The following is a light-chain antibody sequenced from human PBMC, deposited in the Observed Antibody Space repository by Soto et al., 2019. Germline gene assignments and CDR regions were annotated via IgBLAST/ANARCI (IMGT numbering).Light chain of an antibody. J-gene: IGKJ4*01. CDR2: DAS. Sequence: EVVLTQSPGTLCLSPGERATLSCRASQSVSSYLAWYQQKPGQAPRLLIYDASNRATGIPARFSGSGSGTDFTLTISSLEPEDFAVYYCQQRSNWPPGLTFGGGTKVDIK. CDR3: QQRSNWPPGLT. V-gene: IGKV3-11*01. CDR1: QSVSSY.